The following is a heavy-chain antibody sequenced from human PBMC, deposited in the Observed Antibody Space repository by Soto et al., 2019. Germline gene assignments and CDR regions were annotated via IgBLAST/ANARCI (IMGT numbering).Heavy chain of an antibody. CDR3: ARGFPLWFDP. CDR1: GYTFTNFG. J-gene: IGHJ5*02. V-gene: IGHV1-18*01. D-gene: IGHD3-3*01. Sequence: GPVKVSCKTSGYTFTNFGLSWVRQAPGQGLEWMGWISAYNGNTKYAQNFQGRVTMTTDTSASTAYMELRSLRSDDTAVYYCARGFPLWFDPWGQGTLVTVSS. CDR2: ISAYNGNT.